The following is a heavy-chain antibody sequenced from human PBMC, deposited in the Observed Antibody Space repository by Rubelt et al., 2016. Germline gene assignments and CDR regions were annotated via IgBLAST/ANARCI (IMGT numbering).Heavy chain of an antibody. CDR1: GYTFTSFG. CDR2: ISADNGNT. J-gene: IGHJ6*02. D-gene: IGHD2-8*01. Sequence: QVQLVQSGAEVKKPGASVKVSCKASGYTFTSFGIRWVRQAPGQGIEWMGWISADNGNTNYAQKLQGRVTMTTDTSTSTAYMELRSLRSDDTAVYYCAREGVKGSRKDGMDVWGQGTTVTVSS. CDR3: AREGVKGSRKDGMDV. V-gene: IGHV1-18*01.